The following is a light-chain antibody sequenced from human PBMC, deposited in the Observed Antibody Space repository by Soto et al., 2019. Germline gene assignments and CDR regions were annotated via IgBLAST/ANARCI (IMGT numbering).Light chain of an antibody. J-gene: IGKJ1*01. V-gene: IGKV1-5*01. CDR2: DAS. CDR1: QSVGSW. CDR3: QQYNTYSPET. Sequence: DIQMTQSPFTLSASVGDRVTLTCRASQSVGSWLAWYQQKPGKAPKLLIYDASSLESGVPSRFSGSGSGTEFTLTISSLQPDDFATYYCQQYNTYSPETFGQGTKVQIK.